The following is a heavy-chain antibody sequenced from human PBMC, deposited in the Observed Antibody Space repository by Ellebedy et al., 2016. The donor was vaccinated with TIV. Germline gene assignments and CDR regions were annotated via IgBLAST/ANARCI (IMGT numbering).Heavy chain of an antibody. CDR1: GDSFSGYY. J-gene: IGHJ4*02. Sequence: MPSETLSLTCAVHGDSFSGYYWSWIRQPPGKGLEWIGEVIHTGSTNYNPSLKSRVTISVDTSKNQFSLNLSSVTAADTAVYYCARVRRESLWFAESQYFFDYWGQGTLVTVSS. CDR3: ARVRRESLWFAESQYFFDY. V-gene: IGHV4-34*12. CDR2: VIHTGST. D-gene: IGHD3-10*01.